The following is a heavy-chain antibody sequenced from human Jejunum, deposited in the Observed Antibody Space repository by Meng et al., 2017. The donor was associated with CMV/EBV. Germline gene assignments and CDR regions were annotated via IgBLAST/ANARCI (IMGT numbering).Heavy chain of an antibody. CDR3: IRGPYGADSWYDY. D-gene: IGHD4-17*01. CDR1: GFTISTYW. V-gene: IGHV3-74*01. Sequence: SGFTISTYWMHGVRQVPGKGLEWVSRINTDGSNTNYADSVKGRFTISRDNAKSTLYLQMNTLTAEDTAVYYCIRGPYGADSWYDYWGQGTLVPFSS. J-gene: IGHJ4*02. CDR2: INTDGSNT.